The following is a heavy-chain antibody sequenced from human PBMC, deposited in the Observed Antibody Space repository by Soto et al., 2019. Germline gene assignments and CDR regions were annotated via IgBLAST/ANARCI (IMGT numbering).Heavy chain of an antibody. J-gene: IGHJ4*02. CDR1: GYVFSNYG. Sequence: QFQLVQSGGEVKKPGASVKVPCKASGYVFSNYGISWVRQAPGQGPEWMGWISGHNGETKYAQRFQGRVTMTTDTSANTAYLEVRGLRSDDTATYYCAATENSAWVFDKWGQGTLVTVSS. V-gene: IGHV1-18*01. CDR2: ISGHNGET. D-gene: IGHD6-19*01. CDR3: AATENSAWVFDK.